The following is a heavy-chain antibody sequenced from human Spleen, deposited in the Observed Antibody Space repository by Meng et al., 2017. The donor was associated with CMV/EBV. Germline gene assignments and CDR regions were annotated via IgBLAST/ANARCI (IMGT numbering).Heavy chain of an antibody. CDR1: GASVNSGDYY. Sequence: GSLRLSCTVSGASVNSGDYYWSWIRQPPGKGLEWIGYIYYSGNTKYNPSLKSRVTISVDTSKNQFSLKLTSVTAADTAVYYCARTDFWGAYDPEISWFDPWGQGTLVTVSS. CDR2: IYYSGNT. D-gene: IGHD3-3*01. J-gene: IGHJ5*02. CDR3: ARTDFWGAYDPEISWFDP. V-gene: IGHV4-61*08.